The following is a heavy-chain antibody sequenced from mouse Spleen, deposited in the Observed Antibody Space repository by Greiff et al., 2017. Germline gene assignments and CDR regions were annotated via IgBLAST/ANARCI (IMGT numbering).Heavy chain of an antibody. D-gene: IGHD2-12*01. J-gene: IGHJ1*01. CDR3: ARGKDYRGYFDV. CDR1: GYTFTSYW. V-gene: IGHV1-53*01. CDR2: INPSNGGT. Sequence: VQVVESGTELVKPGASVKLSCKASGYTFTSYWMHWVKQRPGQGLEWIGNINPSNGGTNYNEKFKSKATLTVDKSSSTAYMQLSSLTSEDSAVYYCARGKDYRGYFDVWGAGTTVTVSS.